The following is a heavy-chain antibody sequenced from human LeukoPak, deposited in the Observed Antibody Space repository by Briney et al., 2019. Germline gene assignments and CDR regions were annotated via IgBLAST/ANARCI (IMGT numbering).Heavy chain of an antibody. CDR3: ARDPRYYYDSSGYYYPYYFDY. CDR1: GFTFDDYA. CDR2: ISGDGDST. D-gene: IGHD3-22*01. V-gene: IGHV3-43*02. Sequence: PGGSLRLSCAASGFTFDDYAMHWVRQAPGKGLEWVSLISGDGDSTYYADSVKGRFTISRDNAKNSLYLQMNSLRAEDTAVYYCARDPRYYYDSSGYYYPYYFDYWGQGTLVTVSS. J-gene: IGHJ4*02.